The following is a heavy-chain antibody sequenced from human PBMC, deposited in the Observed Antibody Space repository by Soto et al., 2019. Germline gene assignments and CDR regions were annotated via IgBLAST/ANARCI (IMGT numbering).Heavy chain of an antibody. J-gene: IGHJ6*02. Sequence: QVQLVESGGGVVQPGRSLRLSCAASGFTFSSYGMHWVRQAPGKGLEWVAVIWYDGSNKYYADSVKGRFTISRDNSKNTLYLQMNSLRAEDTAVYYCARDEGYSSSWYYFSYYYGMDVWCQGTTVTVSS. CDR1: GFTFSSYG. V-gene: IGHV3-33*01. D-gene: IGHD6-13*01. CDR3: ARDEGYSSSWYYFSYYYGMDV. CDR2: IWYDGSNK.